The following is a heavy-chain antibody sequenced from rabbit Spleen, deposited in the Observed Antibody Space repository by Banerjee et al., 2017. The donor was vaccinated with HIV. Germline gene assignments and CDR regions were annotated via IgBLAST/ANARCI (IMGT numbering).Heavy chain of an antibody. J-gene: IGHJ4*01. CDR1: GFDFSGSG. D-gene: IGHD2-1*01. Sequence: QEQLVESGGGLVQPGGSLKLSCKASGFDFSGSGVSWVRQAPGKGLEWIGYIDPIFGNTYYASWVNGRFSISSHNAQNTLYLQLNSLTAADTATYFCVRDRADIGGDYGPYYFDLWGPGTLVTVS. CDR3: VRDRADIGGDYGPYYFDL. CDR2: IDPIFGNT. V-gene: IGHV1S47*01.